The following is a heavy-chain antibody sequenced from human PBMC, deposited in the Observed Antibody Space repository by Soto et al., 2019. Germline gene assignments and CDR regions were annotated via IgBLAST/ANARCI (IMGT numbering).Heavy chain of an antibody. V-gene: IGHV3-74*01. CDR3: ARESGDWPLNWFDP. J-gene: IGHJ5*02. CDR1: GFNFSNHW. CDR2: ITSDGKSK. Sequence: GSLRLSCAASGFNFSNHWMHWVRQRPAEGLVWVSRITSDGKSKAYAESVKGRFAISRDNAKNTLYLQMNGLTAEDTAVYYCARESGDWPLNWFDPWGQGTLVTVS. D-gene: IGHD2-21*02.